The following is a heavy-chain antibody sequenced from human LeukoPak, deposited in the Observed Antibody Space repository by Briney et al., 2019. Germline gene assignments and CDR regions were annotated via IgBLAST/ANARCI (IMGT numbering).Heavy chain of an antibody. CDR1: GYTFTGYY. Sequence: ASVKVSRKASGYTFTGYYMHWVRQAPGQGLEWMGWINPNSGGTNYAQKFQGRVTMTRDTSISTAYMELSSLRSEVTAVYYCARDWDINYYGSGSYEFGYWGQGTLVTVSS. CDR3: ARDWDINYYGSGSYEFGY. V-gene: IGHV1-2*02. J-gene: IGHJ4*02. CDR2: INPNSGGT. D-gene: IGHD3-10*01.